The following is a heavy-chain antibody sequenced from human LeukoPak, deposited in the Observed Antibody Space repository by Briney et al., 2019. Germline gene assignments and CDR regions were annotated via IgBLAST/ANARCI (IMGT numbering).Heavy chain of an antibody. Sequence: GGALRLSCVASGFTFSSSAMTWVRRAPGKGLEWVGRIKSKTDGGTTDYAAPVKGRFTISRDDSKNTLYLQMNSLKTEDTAVYYCTATFDYWGQGTLVTVSS. CDR1: GFTFSSSA. J-gene: IGHJ4*02. V-gene: IGHV3-15*01. CDR2: IKSKTDGGTT. D-gene: IGHD5-12*01. CDR3: TATFDY.